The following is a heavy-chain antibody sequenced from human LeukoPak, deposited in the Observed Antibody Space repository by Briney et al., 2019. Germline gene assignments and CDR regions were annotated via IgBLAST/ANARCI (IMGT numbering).Heavy chain of an antibody. CDR1: GFTFSSYG. CDR2: IRYDGSNK. Sequence: GGSLRLSCAASGFTFSSYGMHWVRQAPGKGLEWVAFIRYDGSNKYYADSVKGRFTISRDNSKNTLYLQMNSLRAEDTAVYYCARDDYGGRGEFDYWGQGTLVTVSS. D-gene: IGHD4-23*01. J-gene: IGHJ4*02. CDR3: ARDDYGGRGEFDY. V-gene: IGHV3-30*02.